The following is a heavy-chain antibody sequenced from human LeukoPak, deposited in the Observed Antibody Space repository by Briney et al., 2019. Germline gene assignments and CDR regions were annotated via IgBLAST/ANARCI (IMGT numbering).Heavy chain of an antibody. Sequence: SQTLSLTCTVSGGSISSGGYYWSWIRQHPGKGLEWIGSIYYSGSTYYNPSLKSRVTISVDTSKNQFSLKLSSVTAADTAVYYCARKAFSGSSRPYYFDYWGQGTLVTVSS. D-gene: IGHD1-26*01. CDR1: GGSISSGGYY. V-gene: IGHV4-39*07. CDR3: ARKAFSGSSRPYYFDY. J-gene: IGHJ4*02. CDR2: IYYSGST.